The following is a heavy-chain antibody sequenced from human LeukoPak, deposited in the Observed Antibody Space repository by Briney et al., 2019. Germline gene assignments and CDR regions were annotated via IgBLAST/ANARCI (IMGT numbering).Heavy chain of an antibody. CDR1: GFTFDDYA. CDR2: ISWNSGSI. CDR3: AKDSVYDSSGYYSN. V-gene: IGHV3-9*01. J-gene: IGHJ4*02. Sequence: GGSLRLSCAASGFTFDDYAMHWVRQAPGKGLEWVSGISWNSGSIGYADSVKGRFTISRDNAKNSLYLQMNSLRAEDTALYYCAKDSVYDSSGYYSNWGQGTLVTVSS. D-gene: IGHD3-22*01.